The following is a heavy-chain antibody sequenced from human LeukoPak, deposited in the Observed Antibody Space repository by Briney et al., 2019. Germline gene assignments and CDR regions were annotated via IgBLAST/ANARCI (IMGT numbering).Heavy chain of an antibody. CDR2: INHSGST. V-gene: IGHV4-34*01. CDR3: ARHRTMVRGSITFFDY. D-gene: IGHD3-10*01. Sequence: SETLSLTCAVYGGSFSGYYWSWIRQPPGKGLEWIGEINHSGSTFYNPSLKSRVTISVDTSKNQFSLKLSSVTAADTAVYYCARHRTMVRGSITFFDYWGQGTLVTVSS. J-gene: IGHJ4*02. CDR1: GGSFSGYY.